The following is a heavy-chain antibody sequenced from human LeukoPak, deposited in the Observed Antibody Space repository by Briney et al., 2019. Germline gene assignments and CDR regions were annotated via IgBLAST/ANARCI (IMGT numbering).Heavy chain of an antibody. V-gene: IGHV6-1*01. J-gene: IGHJ6*03. D-gene: IGHD6-19*01. CDR2: TYYRSKWYN. CDR3: ARDIIVAGTSNYYYMDV. CDR1: GDSVSSNSAA. Sequence: SQTLSLTCAISGDSVSSNSAAWNWLRQSPSRGLEWLGRTYYRSKWYNDYAVSVKSRITINPDTSKNQFSLQLNSVTPEDTAVYYCARDIIVAGTSNYYYMDVWGKGTTVTVSS.